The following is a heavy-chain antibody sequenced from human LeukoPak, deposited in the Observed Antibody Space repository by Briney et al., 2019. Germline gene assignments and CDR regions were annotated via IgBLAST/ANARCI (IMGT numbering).Heavy chain of an antibody. CDR1: GFTFSSHG. Sequence: GGSLRLSCVACGFTFSSHGMHWVRQAPGKGLEWVAVIWYDGSHRDYPDSVKGRFTISRDNSKNTLFLQMDSLRVDDTAVYSCVRDNAAADGALDYWGQGSLVTVSS. J-gene: IGHJ4*02. V-gene: IGHV3-33*01. CDR3: VRDNAAADGALDY. D-gene: IGHD5-24*01. CDR2: IWYDGSHR.